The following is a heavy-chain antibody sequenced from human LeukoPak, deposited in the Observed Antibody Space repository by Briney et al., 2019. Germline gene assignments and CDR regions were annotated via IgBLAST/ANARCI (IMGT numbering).Heavy chain of an antibody. CDR3: ARGRKHDY. CDR1: GGSFSGYY. CDR2: INHSGSA. Sequence: SETLSLTCAVYGGSFSGYYWSWIRQPPGKGLEWIGEINHSGSANYNPSLKSRVTISVDTSKNQFSLKLSSVTAADTAVYYCARGRKHDYWGQGTLVTVSS. V-gene: IGHV4-34*01. J-gene: IGHJ4*02.